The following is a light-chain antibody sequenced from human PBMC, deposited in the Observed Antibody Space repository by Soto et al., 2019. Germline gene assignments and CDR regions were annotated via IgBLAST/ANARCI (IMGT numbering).Light chain of an antibody. CDR2: EAS. Sequence: ALQVTQSPSSLSASVGDRVTISCRASQGIGNDLGWYQQKPGKAPKLLIYEASTLQTGVASRFSGSGSGTDFTLTISSLQPEDFATYYCLQDYVYPWTFGQGTNVEVK. CDR1: QGIGND. CDR3: LQDYVYPWT. J-gene: IGKJ1*01. V-gene: IGKV1-6*01.